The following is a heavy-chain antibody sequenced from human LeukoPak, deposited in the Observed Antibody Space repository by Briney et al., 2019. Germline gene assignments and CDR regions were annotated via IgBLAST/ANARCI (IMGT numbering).Heavy chain of an antibody. V-gene: IGHV3-21*01. CDR2: ISSSSSYI. CDR1: GFTFSSYS. CDR3: AGDLKYYYDSSGYLDY. D-gene: IGHD3-22*01. J-gene: IGHJ4*02. Sequence: GGSLRLSCAASGFTFSSYSMNWVRQAPGKGLEWVSSISSSSSYIYYADSVKGRFTISRDNAKNSLYLQMNSLRAEDTAVYYCAGDLKYYYDSSGYLDYWGQGTLVTVSS.